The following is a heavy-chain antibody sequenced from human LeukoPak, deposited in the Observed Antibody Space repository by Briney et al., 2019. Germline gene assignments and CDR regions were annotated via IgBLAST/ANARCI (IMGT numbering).Heavy chain of an antibody. Sequence: PSGSLSLTCAVSGGSISSSNWWSWVRQPPGKGLEWIGGIYHSGSTNYNPSLGSRVTISVDKSKNQFSLKLSSVTAADTAVYYCARVLDWGVYFEYWGQGTLVSVSS. V-gene: IGHV4-4*02. J-gene: IGHJ4*02. D-gene: IGHD7-27*01. CDR1: GGSISSSNW. CDR2: IYHSGST. CDR3: ARVLDWGVYFEY.